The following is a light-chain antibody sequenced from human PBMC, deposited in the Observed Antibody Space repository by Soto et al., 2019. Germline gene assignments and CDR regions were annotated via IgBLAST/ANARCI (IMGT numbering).Light chain of an antibody. Sequence: DIQMTQSPFTLSASVGDRVTITCRASQSISSWLAWYQQKPGKAPKLLIYKASTLESGVPSRFNGSGSGTEFTLTISSLQPADFATYYCQQYNSYWTFGPGTKVDIK. V-gene: IGKV1-5*03. CDR3: QQYNSYWT. J-gene: IGKJ1*01. CDR1: QSISSW. CDR2: KAS.